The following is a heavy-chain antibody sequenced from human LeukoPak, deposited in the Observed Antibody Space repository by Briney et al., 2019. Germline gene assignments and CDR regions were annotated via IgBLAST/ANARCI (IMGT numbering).Heavy chain of an antibody. V-gene: IGHV1-2*02. CDR3: ARDVTGDQSWFFDL. J-gene: IGHJ2*01. Sequence: ASVKVSCKASGYTFIGYYMHWVRQAPGQGLEWMGWINPNSGGTNYAQKFQGRVTMTRDTSISTAYMELSRLRSDDTAVYYCARDVTGDQSWFFDLWGRGTLVTVSS. CDR1: GYTFIGYY. CDR2: INPNSGGT. D-gene: IGHD7-27*01.